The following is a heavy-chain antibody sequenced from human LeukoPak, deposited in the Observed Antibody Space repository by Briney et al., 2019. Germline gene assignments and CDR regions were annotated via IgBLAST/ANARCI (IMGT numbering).Heavy chain of an antibody. D-gene: IGHD6-6*01. CDR2: ISGSGGST. CDR1: GFTFSSYG. J-gene: IGHJ4*02. CDR3: ALYSSSSD. V-gene: IGHV3-23*01. Sequence: GGSLRLSCEASGFTFSSYGMSWVRQAPGKGLEWVSAISGSGGSTYYADSVKGRFTISRDSSKNTLYLQMNSLRAEDTAVYYCALYSSSSDWGQGTLVTVSS.